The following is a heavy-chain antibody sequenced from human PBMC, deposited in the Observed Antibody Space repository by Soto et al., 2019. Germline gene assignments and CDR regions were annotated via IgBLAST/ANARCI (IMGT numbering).Heavy chain of an antibody. CDR1: GFPVSSNY. V-gene: IGHV3-53*01. J-gene: IGHJ4*02. CDR2: IHSGGST. D-gene: IGHD6-19*01. CDR3: ARLVGGWYDFDY. Sequence: PXESLSLTCAASGFPVSSNYMSWVRQAPGKGLEWVSVIHSGGSTYYADSVKGRFTISRDNSKNTLYLQMNSLRAEDTAVYYCARLVGGWYDFDYWGQGTLVTVSS.